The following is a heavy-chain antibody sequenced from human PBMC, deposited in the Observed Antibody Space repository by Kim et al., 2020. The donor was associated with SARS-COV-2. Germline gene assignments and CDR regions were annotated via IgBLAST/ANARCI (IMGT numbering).Heavy chain of an antibody. J-gene: IGHJ6*03. V-gene: IGHV4-34*01. Sequence: SETLSLTCAVYGGSFSGYYWSWIRQPPGKGLEWIGEINHSGSTNYNPSLKSRVTISVDTSKNQFSLKLSSVTAVDTAVYYCARVSPSMYYDFWSGAPHYSYRDVWGKGTTVTVSS. D-gene: IGHD3-3*01. CDR1: GGSFSGYY. CDR3: ARVSPSMYYDFWSGAPHYSYRDV. CDR2: INHSGST.